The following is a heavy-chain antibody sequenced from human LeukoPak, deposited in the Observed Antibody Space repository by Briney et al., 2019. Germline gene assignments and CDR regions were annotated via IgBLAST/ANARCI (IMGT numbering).Heavy chain of an antibody. J-gene: IGHJ4*02. V-gene: IGHV3-66*01. CDR3: ARDSGTTVGYFDY. CDR2: IYSGGNT. CDR1: GFTVSTNY. D-gene: IGHD4-23*01. Sequence: GGSLRLSCAASGFTVSTNYMSWVRQAPGRRLEWVSVIYSGGNTYYADSVKGRFTISRDNSKNTLYLQMNSLRADDTAVYYCARDSGTTVGYFDYWGQGTLVTVSS.